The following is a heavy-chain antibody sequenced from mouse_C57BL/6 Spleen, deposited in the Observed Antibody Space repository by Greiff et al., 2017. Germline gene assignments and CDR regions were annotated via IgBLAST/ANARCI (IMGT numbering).Heavy chain of an antibody. J-gene: IGHJ2*01. Sequence: EVQGVESGEGLVKPGGSLKLSCAASGFTFSSYAMSWVRQTPEKRLEWVAYISSGGDYIYYADTVKGRFTISRDNARNTLYLQMSSLKSEDTAMYYCTRVTTGNYFDYWGQGTTLTVSS. CDR3: TRVTTGNYFDY. D-gene: IGHD1-1*01. V-gene: IGHV5-9-1*02. CDR1: GFTFSSYA. CDR2: ISSGGDYI.